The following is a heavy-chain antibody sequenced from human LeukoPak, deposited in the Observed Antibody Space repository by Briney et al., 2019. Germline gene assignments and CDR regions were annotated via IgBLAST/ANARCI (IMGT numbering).Heavy chain of an antibody. V-gene: IGHV1-18*01. CDR2: ISAYNGNT. CDR3: ARDTESGYCSSTSCPKNYYYCGMDV. J-gene: IGHJ6*02. CDR1: GYTFTSYG. Sequence: ASVKVSCKASGYTFTSYGISWVRQVPGQGLEWMGWISAYNGNTNYAQKLQGRVTMTTDTSTSTAYMELRSLRSDDTAVYYCARDTESGYCSSTSCPKNYYYCGMDVWGQGTTVTVSS. D-gene: IGHD2-2*03.